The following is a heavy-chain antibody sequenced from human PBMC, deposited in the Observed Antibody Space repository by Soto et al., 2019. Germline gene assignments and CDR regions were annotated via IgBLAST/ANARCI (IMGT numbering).Heavy chain of an antibody. CDR1: GGSISGYY. Sequence: QVQLQESGPGLVKPSETLSLTCTVSGGSISGYYWSWIRQPPGKGLEWIGYISYSGSTNYNPSLKSRVTLSVDTSKNQFSLKLSSVTAADTAVYYCARDSRPYYGWDAFDIWGQGTMVTVSS. V-gene: IGHV4-59*01. CDR2: ISYSGST. CDR3: ARDSRPYYGWDAFDI. D-gene: IGHD3-10*01. J-gene: IGHJ3*02.